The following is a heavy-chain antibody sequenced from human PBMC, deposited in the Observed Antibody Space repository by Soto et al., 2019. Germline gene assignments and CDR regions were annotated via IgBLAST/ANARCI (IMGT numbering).Heavy chain of an antibody. CDR3: ARRYCSGGSCLTYLFDY. Sequence: GGSLRLSCAASGFTFSSYSMNWVRQAPGKGLEWVSYISSSSSTIYYADSVKGRFTISRDNAKNSLYLQMNSLRDEDTAVYYCARRYCSGGSCLTYLFDYWGQGTLVTVSS. J-gene: IGHJ4*02. CDR2: ISSSSSTI. CDR1: GFTFSSYS. V-gene: IGHV3-48*02. D-gene: IGHD2-15*01.